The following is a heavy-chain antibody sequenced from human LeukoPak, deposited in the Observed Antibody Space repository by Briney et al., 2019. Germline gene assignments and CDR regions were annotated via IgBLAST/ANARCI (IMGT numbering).Heavy chain of an antibody. J-gene: IGHJ6*03. CDR1: KFTFSTFS. CDR2: ISGSGGYT. CDR3: AGGGFGEAYYYYYYMDV. V-gene: IGHV3-23*01. Sequence: GGSLRLSCAASKFTFSTFSMSWVRQAPGKGLEWVSSISGSGGYTYYADSVKGRFTISRDNSKNTLFLQMNSLRAEGTAVYYWAGGGFGEAYYYYYYMDVWGKGTTVTVSS. D-gene: IGHD3-10*01.